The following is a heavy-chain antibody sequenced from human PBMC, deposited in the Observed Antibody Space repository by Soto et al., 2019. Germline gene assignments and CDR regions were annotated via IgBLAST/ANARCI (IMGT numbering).Heavy chain of an antibody. J-gene: IGHJ4*02. CDR3: ARGGLLPDY. CDR1: GGSISSGGYS. D-gene: IGHD6-19*01. Sequence: SETLSLTCSVSGGSISSGGYSWSWIRQPPGKGLEWIGYISHSGSTYYSPSLKSRVTISVDRSKNQFSLKLSSVTAADTAVYYCARGGLLPDYWGQGTLVTVLL. CDR2: ISHSGST. V-gene: IGHV4-30-2*01.